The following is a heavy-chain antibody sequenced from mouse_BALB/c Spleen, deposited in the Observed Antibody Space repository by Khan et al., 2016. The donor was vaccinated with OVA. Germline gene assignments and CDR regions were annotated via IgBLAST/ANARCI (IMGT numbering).Heavy chain of an antibody. CDR1: GYSFTSHT. CDR3: ARRTKGYALDY. V-gene: IGHV1-4*01. Sequence: VQLQQSGAELARPGASVKMSCKASGYSFTSHTMHWVKQRPGQGLEWIGYINPRSGYTNYNQKFNDKATLTADKSSSTAYMQLSSLTSEDSAVYYCARRTKGYALDYWGQGTSVTVSS. D-gene: IGHD2-14*01. CDR2: INPRSGYT. J-gene: IGHJ4*01.